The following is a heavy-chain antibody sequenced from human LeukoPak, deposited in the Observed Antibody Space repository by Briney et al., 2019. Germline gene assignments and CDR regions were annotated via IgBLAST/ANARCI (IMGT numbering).Heavy chain of an antibody. CDR2: ISAYNGNT. J-gene: IGHJ5*02. Sequence: ASVKVSCKASGYTFTSYGISWVRQAPGQGLEWMGWISAYNGNTNHAQKLQGRVTMATDTSTSTAYMELRSLRSDDTAVYYCARDPTIFGVVTWFDPWGQGTLVTVSS. D-gene: IGHD3-3*01. CDR3: ARDPTIFGVVTWFDP. CDR1: GYTFTSYG. V-gene: IGHV1-18*01.